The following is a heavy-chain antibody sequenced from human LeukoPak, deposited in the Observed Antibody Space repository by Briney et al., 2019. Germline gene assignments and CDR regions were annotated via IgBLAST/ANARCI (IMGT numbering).Heavy chain of an antibody. CDR2: ISSSSSYI. CDR3: ARAGISGWYPMHYFDY. Sequence: GGSLRLSCAASGFTFSTYSMNWVRQAPGKGLEWVSSISSSSSYIYYADSVRGRFTISRDNAKNSLYLQMNSLRVEDTAVYYCARAGISGWYPMHYFDYWGQGTLATVSS. V-gene: IGHV3-21*01. J-gene: IGHJ4*02. D-gene: IGHD6-19*01. CDR1: GFTFSTYS.